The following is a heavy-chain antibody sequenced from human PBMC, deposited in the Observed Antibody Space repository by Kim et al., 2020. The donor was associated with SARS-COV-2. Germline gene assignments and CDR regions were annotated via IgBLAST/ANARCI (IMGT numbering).Heavy chain of an antibody. Sequence: AQKFQGRVTMTRNTSISTAYMELSSLRSEDTAVYYCATSLGSRGLWFGELWGQGTLVTVSS. J-gene: IGHJ4*02. V-gene: IGHV1-8*01. CDR3: ATSLGSRGLWFGEL. D-gene: IGHD3-10*01.